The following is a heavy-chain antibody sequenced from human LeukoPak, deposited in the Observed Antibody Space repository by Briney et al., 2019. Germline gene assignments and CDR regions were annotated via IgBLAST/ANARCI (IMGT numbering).Heavy chain of an antibody. CDR3: ARGRVGYSSGWYDY. D-gene: IGHD6-19*01. CDR1: GFSFSTYT. J-gene: IGHJ4*02. Sequence: NPGGSLRLSCAASGFSFSTYTMNWVRQAPGKGLEWVSSITSTGIYIYYADSVKGRFTISRDNAKNSLHLQMNSLRAEDTAVYYCARGRVGYSSGWYDYWGQGTLVTVSS. CDR2: ITSTGIYI. V-gene: IGHV3-21*01.